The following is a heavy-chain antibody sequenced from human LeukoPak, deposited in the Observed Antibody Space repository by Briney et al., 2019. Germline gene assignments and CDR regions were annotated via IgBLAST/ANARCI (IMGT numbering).Heavy chain of an antibody. CDR2: ISPIFGTA. V-gene: IGHV1-69*13. Sequence: SVKASCKASGGTFSSYAISWVRQAPGQGLEWMGGISPIFGTANYAQKFQGRVTITAYESTSTAYMELSSLRSEDTAVYYRSRGGYCSGGSCGVIYYYMDVWGKGTTVTVSS. J-gene: IGHJ6*03. CDR1: GGTFSSYA. D-gene: IGHD2-15*01. CDR3: SRGGYCSGGSCGVIYYYMDV.